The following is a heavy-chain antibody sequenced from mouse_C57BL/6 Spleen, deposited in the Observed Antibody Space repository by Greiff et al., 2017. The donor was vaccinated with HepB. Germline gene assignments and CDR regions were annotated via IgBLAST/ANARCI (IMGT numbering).Heavy chain of an antibody. Sequence: EVQLQQSGPELVKPGASVKISCKASGYSFTGYYMNWVKQSPEKSLEWIGEINPSTGGTTYTQKFKAKATLTVGKSSSTAYMQLKSLTSEDSAVYYCARDILFAYWGQRALVTVAP. CDR2: INPSTGGT. D-gene: IGHD3-3*01. V-gene: IGHV1-42*01. CDR3: ARDILFAY. CDR1: GYSFTGYY. J-gene: IGHJ3*01.